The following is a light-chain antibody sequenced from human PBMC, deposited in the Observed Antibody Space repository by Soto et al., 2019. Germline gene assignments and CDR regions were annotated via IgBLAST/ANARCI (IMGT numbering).Light chain of an antibody. CDR1: QSISRTY. J-gene: IGKJ1*01. CDR2: NAS. CDR3: QQYCCSPKT. Sequence: ENVLTQSPGTLSLSPGERATLSFRASQSISRTYLAWYQQKPGQAPRLLIFNASTRATGIPDRFSGSGSGTDFTLTISTLEPEDFAVYYCQQYCCSPKTFGQGTKVDIK. V-gene: IGKV3-20*01.